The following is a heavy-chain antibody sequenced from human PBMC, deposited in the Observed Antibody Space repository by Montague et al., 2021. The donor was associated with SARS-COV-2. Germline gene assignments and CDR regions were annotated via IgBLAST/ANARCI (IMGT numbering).Heavy chain of an antibody. V-gene: IGHV4-34*01. J-gene: IGHJ6*03. CDR3: ARARQDVVVPALGIGAYYYYYMDV. Sequence: SETLSLTCAVYGESFSGYYWSWIRQPPGKGLEWIGEINHSGSTNYNPSLKSRVTISVDTSKNQFSLKLSSVTAADTAVYYCARARQDVVVPALGIGAYYYYYMDVWGKGTTVTVSS. CDR2: INHSGST. CDR1: GESFSGYY. D-gene: IGHD2-2*01.